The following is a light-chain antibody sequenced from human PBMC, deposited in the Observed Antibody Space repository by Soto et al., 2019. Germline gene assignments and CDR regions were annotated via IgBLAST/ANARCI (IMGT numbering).Light chain of an antibody. CDR3: SSYTSCTTGYG. CDR1: SSDVGGYNY. Sequence: QSALTQPASVSGSPGQSITISCNGTSSDVGGYNYVSWYQQHPVKAPKLMIYEVSNRPSGVSNRFSGSKSGNTASLTISGLQDEDEADYYCSSYTSCTTGYGFGSGPKDTV. J-gene: IGLJ1*01. V-gene: IGLV2-14*01. CDR2: EVS.